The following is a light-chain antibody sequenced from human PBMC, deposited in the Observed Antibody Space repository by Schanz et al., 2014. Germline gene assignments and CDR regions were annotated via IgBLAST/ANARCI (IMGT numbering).Light chain of an antibody. CDR1: SSDVGGYNY. V-gene: IGLV2-14*03. CDR3: SSYAGNKVV. J-gene: IGLJ2*01. CDR2: DVS. Sequence: QSVLTQPASVSGSPGQSITISCTGTSSDVGGYNYVSWYQQYRGKAPKLMISDVSGRPSGVSDRFSGSKSGSTASLTVSGLQAEDEADYYCSSYAGNKVVFGGGTKLTVL.